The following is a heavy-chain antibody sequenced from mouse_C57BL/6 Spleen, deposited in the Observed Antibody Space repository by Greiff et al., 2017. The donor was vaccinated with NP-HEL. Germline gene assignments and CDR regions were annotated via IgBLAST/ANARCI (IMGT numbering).Heavy chain of an antibody. CDR3: AREMGNFYFDY. V-gene: IGHV1-80*01. Sequence: QVQLKQSGAELVKPGASVEISCKASGYAFSSYWMNWVKPRPGKGLELIGQIYPGDGDTNYNGKFKGKAQLTADKSSSTAYMQLSSLTSEDSAVYFCAREMGNFYFDYWGQGTTLTVSS. CDR1: GYAFSSYW. J-gene: IGHJ2*01. CDR2: IYPGDGDT. D-gene: IGHD2-3*01.